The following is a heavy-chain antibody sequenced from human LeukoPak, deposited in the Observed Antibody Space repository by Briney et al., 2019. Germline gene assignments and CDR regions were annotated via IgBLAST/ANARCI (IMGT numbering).Heavy chain of an antibody. Sequence: GGSLRLSCSASRFTFSSYTMNWVRQAPGKGLEWVPSIDPSSTYIYYADSVKGRFTISRDNAQNSLYLQMNSLRAEDTAVYYCARGPPLFDPWGQGTLVTVSS. J-gene: IGHJ5*02. CDR2: IDPSSTYI. V-gene: IGHV3-21*01. CDR3: ARGPPLFDP. CDR1: RFTFSSYT.